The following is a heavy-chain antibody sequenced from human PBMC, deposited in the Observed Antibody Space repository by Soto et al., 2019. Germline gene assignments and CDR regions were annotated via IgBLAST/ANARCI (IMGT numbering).Heavy chain of an antibody. J-gene: IGHJ6*03. V-gene: IGHV1-18*04. CDR1: GYTFSSYY. Sequence: ASVKVSCKASGYTFSSYYIHWVRQAPGQGLEWMGRVSAYNGNTNYAQKLQGRVTMTTDTSTSTAYMELRSLRSDDTAVYYCARVGYCSGTSCPNRIYYYYYYMDVWGNGTTVTVSS. D-gene: IGHD2-2*01. CDR3: ARVGYCSGTSCPNRIYYYYYYMDV. CDR2: VSAYNGNT.